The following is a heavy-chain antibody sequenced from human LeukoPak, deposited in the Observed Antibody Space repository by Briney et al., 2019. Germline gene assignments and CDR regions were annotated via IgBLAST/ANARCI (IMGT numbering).Heavy chain of an antibody. D-gene: IGHD4-17*01. J-gene: IGHJ2*01. CDR1: GYSFTSYW. Sequence: HGGSLKISCKGSGYSFTSYWIGWVRQMPGKGLEWMGIIYPGDSDTRYSPSFQGQVTISADKSISTAYLQWSSLKASDTAMYYCARNPLTVTTAYWYFDLWGRGTLVTVSS. CDR2: IYPGDSDT. V-gene: IGHV5-51*01. CDR3: ARNPLTVTTAYWYFDL.